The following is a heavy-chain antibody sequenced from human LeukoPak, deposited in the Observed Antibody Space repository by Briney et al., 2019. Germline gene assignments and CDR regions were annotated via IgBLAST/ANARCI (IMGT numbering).Heavy chain of an antibody. J-gene: IGHJ3*02. D-gene: IGHD3-3*02. V-gene: IGHV1-18*01. CDR2: VSPSHTTR. CDR1: GYTFRQYS. Sequence: ASVKVSCKASGYTFRQYSISWMRQAPGKGFEWMGWVSPSHTTRVYAQEFQGRVTMTADTNTNTVSMELRSLRFGDTAVYFCARDYILPLETDNGDGFAIWGQGTVVTVSS. CDR3: ARDYILPLETDNGDGFAI.